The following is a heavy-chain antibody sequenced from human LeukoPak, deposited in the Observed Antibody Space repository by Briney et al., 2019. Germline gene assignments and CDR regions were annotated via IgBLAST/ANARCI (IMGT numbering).Heavy chain of an antibody. V-gene: IGHV4-59*11. CDR1: GGSISTHY. CDR3: ARVSVGGNGPDY. Sequence: SETLSLTCTVSGGSISTHYWSWIRQPPGKGLEWVGFIFYSGSATYNPSLQSRLAISLDTSSNQFSLKLSSVTAADTAVYYCARVSVGGNGPDYWGQSTLVTFAS. CDR2: IFYSGSA. J-gene: IGHJ4*02. D-gene: IGHD4-23*01.